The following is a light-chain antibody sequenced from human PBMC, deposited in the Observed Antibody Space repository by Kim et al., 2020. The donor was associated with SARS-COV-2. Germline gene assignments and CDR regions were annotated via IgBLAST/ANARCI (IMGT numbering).Light chain of an antibody. CDR2: GNS. Sequence: QSVLTQPHSVSGAPGQRVTISCTGSSSNIGAGYDVHWYQQLPGTAPKLLIYGNSNRPSGVPDRFSGSKSGTTASLAITGLQAEDEAEYYCQSYDSSLSGSGVFGTGTKVTVL. CDR3: QSYDSSLSGSGV. CDR1: SSNIGAGYD. J-gene: IGLJ1*01. V-gene: IGLV1-40*01.